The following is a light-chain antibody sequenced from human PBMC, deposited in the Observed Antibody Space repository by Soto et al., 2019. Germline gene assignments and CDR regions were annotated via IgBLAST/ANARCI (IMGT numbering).Light chain of an antibody. CDR1: SSDVGGYNY. V-gene: IGLV2-14*03. J-gene: IGLJ1*01. CDR2: DVS. Sequence: SALAQPASLSGSPGESITISCTGTSSDVGGYNYVSWYQHHPGKAPKLLIYDVSNRPSGVSNRFSGSKSDNTASLTISGLQPEDEADYYCSSYTTSNTRQIVFGTGTKVTV. CDR3: SSYTTSNTRQIV.